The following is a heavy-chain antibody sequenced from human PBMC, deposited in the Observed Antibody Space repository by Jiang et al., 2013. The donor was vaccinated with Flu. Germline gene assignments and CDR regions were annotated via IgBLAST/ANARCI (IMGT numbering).Heavy chain of an antibody. V-gene: IGHV3-43*01. J-gene: IGHJ1*01. CDR1: GFSFDDYT. Sequence: VQLVESGGVVVQPGGSLRLSCAASGFSFDDYTMHWVRQSPGKGLEWVSLISWDGDTTYYADSVKGRFTISRDTSTNSLYLQMNSLRIDDSALYYCSRDYGGSRGYFQHWGQGTLVTVSP. D-gene: IGHD4/OR15-4a*01. CDR3: SRDYGGSRGYFQH. CDR2: ISWDGDTT.